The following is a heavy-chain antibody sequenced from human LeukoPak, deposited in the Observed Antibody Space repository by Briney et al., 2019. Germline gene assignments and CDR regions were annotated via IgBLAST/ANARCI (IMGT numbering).Heavy chain of an antibody. Sequence: PSETLSLTCTVSGDSISSFSYYWDWIRQPPGKGLEWIGSIYSSGSTYCNPSLKSRVTISVDTSKNQFSLKLSSVAAADTAVYYCARVGIEITMVRGVIISHWFDPWGQGTLVTVSS. D-gene: IGHD3-10*01. J-gene: IGHJ5*02. CDR1: GDSISSFSYY. V-gene: IGHV4-39*07. CDR3: ARVGIEITMVRGVIISHWFDP. CDR2: IYSSGST.